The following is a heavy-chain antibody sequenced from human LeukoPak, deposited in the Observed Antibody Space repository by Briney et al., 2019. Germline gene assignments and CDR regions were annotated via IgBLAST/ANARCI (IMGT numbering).Heavy chain of an antibody. J-gene: IGHJ4*02. CDR2: ISSDGNTK. Sequence: AGGSLRLSCAASGFTFSNYAMHWVRQAPGKGLEWVAVISSDGNTKYYAYSVEGRFTISRDNSKNTLYLQMNSLRAEDTAVYYCARTTSERIVVVPADTQNYWGQGTLVTVSS. CDR3: ARTTSERIVVVPADTQNY. CDR1: GFTFSNYA. D-gene: IGHD2-2*01. V-gene: IGHV3-30-3*01.